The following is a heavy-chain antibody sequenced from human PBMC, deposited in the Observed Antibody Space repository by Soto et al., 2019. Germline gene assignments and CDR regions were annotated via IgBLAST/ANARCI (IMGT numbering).Heavy chain of an antibody. CDR3: ARDGDSSSYYYYGMDV. Sequence: GGSLRLSCAASGFTFSSYSMNWVRQAPGKGLEWVSSISSSSSYIYYADSVKGRFTISRDNAKNSLYLQMNSLRAEDTAVYYCARDGDSSSYYYYGMDVWGQGTTVTVSS. D-gene: IGHD6-6*01. CDR2: ISSSSSYI. J-gene: IGHJ6*02. V-gene: IGHV3-21*01. CDR1: GFTFSSYS.